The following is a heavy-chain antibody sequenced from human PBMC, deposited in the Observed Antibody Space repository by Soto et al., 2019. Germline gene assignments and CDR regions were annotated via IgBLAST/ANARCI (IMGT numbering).Heavy chain of an antibody. D-gene: IGHD3-10*02. CDR3: AGVLVPSMFRGGFDL. Sequence: SETLSLTCTVSGGSTSIYYWNWIRQPPGKGLEWLGYIYYSGSTNYNPSLKSRVTISLDTSKNQVSLKLSSVTAADTAVYSCAGVLVPSMFRGGFDLWGQGTLFTVSS. CDR1: GGSTSIYY. J-gene: IGHJ4*03. V-gene: IGHV4-59*01. CDR2: IYYSGST.